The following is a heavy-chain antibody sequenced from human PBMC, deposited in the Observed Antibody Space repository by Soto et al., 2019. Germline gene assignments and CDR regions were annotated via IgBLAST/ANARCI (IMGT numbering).Heavy chain of an antibody. Sequence: QVQLVQSGAEVKKPGSSVKVSCKASGGTFSSYAISWVRQAPGQGLEWMGGIIPIFGTADYAQKFQGRVTITADESPSTAYMALSSLRSEDTAVYYCASLIAAAGPPHSPRYYYGMDVWGQGTTVTVSS. V-gene: IGHV1-69*12. CDR2: IIPIFGTA. CDR1: GGTFSSYA. J-gene: IGHJ6*02. CDR3: ASLIAAAGPPHSPRYYYGMDV. D-gene: IGHD6-13*01.